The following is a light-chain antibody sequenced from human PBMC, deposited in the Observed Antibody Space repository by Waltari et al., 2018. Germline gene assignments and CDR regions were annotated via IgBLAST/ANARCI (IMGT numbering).Light chain of an antibody. V-gene: IGKV1-5*03. J-gene: IGKJ4*01. CDR1: QSISSW. CDR3: QQYNTFPLT. Sequence: DIQMTQSPSTLSPSVGDRVTITCRASQSISSWLAWYQQKPGKAPKLLIYKASSLESGVPSRFSGSESGTEFTLTISSLQPDDFATYYCQQYNTFPLTFGGGTKVEI. CDR2: KAS.